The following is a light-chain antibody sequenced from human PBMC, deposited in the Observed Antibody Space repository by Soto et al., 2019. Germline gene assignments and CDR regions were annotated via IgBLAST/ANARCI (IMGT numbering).Light chain of an antibody. CDR1: QSVSSSY. J-gene: IGKJ1*01. CDR2: GAS. CDR3: QQYGSSPWT. Sequence: EIVLTQSPGTLSLSPGERATLACRARQSVSSSYLAWYQQKPGQAPRLLIYGASSRATGIPDRFSGSGSGTDFTLTISRLEPEDFAVYYCQQYGSSPWTFGQGTKV. V-gene: IGKV3-20*01.